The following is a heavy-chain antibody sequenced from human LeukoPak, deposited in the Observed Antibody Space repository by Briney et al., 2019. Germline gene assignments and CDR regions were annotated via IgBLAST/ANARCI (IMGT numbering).Heavy chain of an antibody. CDR3: ASSVPDCSGGSCYPHDAFDI. CDR2: MNPNSGNT. Sequence: GASVKVSCKASGYTFTSYDINWVRQATGQGLEWMGWMNPNSGNTGYAQKFQGRVTMTRNTSISTAYMELSSLRSEDTAVYYCASSVPDCSGGSCYPHDAFDIWGRGTMVTVSS. CDR1: GYTFTSYD. J-gene: IGHJ3*02. V-gene: IGHV1-8*01. D-gene: IGHD2-15*01.